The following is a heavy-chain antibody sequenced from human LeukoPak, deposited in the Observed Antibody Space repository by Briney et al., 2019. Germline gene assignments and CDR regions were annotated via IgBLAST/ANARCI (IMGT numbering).Heavy chain of an antibody. J-gene: IGHJ3*02. D-gene: IGHD1-26*01. CDR3: ARAGSGSYYPYDAFDI. CDR2: IYYSGST. CDR1: GGSISSYY. V-gene: IGHV4-59*01. Sequence: SETLSLTCTVSGGSISSYYWSWIRQPPGKGLEWIGYIYYSGSTNYNPSLKSRVTISVDTSKNQFSLKLSSVTAADTAVYYCARAGSGSYYPYDAFDIWGQGTMVTASS.